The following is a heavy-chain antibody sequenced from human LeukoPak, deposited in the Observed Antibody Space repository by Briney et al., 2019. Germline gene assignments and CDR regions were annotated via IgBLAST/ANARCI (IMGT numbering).Heavy chain of an antibody. D-gene: IGHD2-21*01. J-gene: IGHJ3*02. CDR1: GFTFGDYS. CDR3: ARQAYNAFDI. V-gene: IGHV3-21*01. CDR2: ISSSSSYI. Sequence: PGGSLRLSCAASGFTFGDYSMNWVRQAPGKGLEWVSSISSSSSYIYYPDSVKGRLTISRDNAKNSLYLQMNSLRAEDTAVYYCARQAYNAFDIWGQGTMVTVSS.